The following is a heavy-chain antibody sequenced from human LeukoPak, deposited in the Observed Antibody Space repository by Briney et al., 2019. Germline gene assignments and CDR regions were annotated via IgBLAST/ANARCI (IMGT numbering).Heavy chain of an antibody. CDR2: IIPIFGTA. Sequence: SVKVSCKASGGTFSSYAISWVRQAPGQGLEWMGGIIPIFGTANYAQKFQGRVTITADKSTSTAYMELSSLRSEDTAVYYCARDGKAVAGTREWFDPWGQGTLVTVSS. D-gene: IGHD6-19*01. V-gene: IGHV1-69*06. CDR3: ARDGKAVAGTREWFDP. CDR1: GGTFSSYA. J-gene: IGHJ5*02.